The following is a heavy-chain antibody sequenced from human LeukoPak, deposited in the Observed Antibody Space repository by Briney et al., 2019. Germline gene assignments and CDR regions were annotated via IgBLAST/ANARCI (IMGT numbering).Heavy chain of an antibody. CDR2: INHSGST. Sequence: SETLSLTCAVYGGSFSDYYWTWIRQPPGKGLEWIGEINHSGSTNYNPSLKSRATISVDKSKNQFSLKLSSVTAADTAVYCCARVTRFDRAGELWFDYGGQGTLVTVSS. V-gene: IGHV4-34*01. J-gene: IGHJ4*02. D-gene: IGHD3-10*01. CDR3: ARVTRFDRAGELWFDY. CDR1: GGSFSDYY.